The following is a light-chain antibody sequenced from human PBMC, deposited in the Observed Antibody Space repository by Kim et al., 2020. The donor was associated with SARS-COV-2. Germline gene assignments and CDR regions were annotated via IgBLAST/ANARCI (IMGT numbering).Light chain of an antibody. V-gene: IGLV3-1*01. J-gene: IGLJ2*01. CDR2: QNT. CDR3: QVWDDYTVI. CDR1: KLGNKD. Sequence: GAPGQTAGITGPGDKLGNKDVSWSQLSPGQAPVLVINQNTKRPSGIPDRFSGSNSGNTGTLTISGTQAVDVANYYCQVWDDYTVIFGGGTQLTVL.